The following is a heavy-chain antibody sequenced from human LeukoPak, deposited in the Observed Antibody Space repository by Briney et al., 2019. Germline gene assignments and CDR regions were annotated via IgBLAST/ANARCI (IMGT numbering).Heavy chain of an antibody. CDR3: AREEMATIPGSFDY. Sequence: PSETLSFTCTVSGYSISSGYYWGWVRQPPGKGLEWIGSIYHSGSTYYNPSLKSRVTISVDTSKNQFSLKLSSVTAADTAVYYCAREEMATIPGSFDYWGQGTLVTVSS. V-gene: IGHV4-38-2*02. CDR1: GYSISSGYY. D-gene: IGHD5-24*01. CDR2: IYHSGST. J-gene: IGHJ4*02.